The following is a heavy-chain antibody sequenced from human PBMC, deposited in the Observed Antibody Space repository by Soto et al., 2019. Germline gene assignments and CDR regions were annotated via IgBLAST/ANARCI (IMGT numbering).Heavy chain of an antibody. Sequence: GGSLRLSCAASGFTFSTSWMAWVRQAPGKGLEWVADIKQDGSEKYYVDSVKGRFTISRDNAKNSLYLQMNSLRAEDTAVYYCARGDPYYYMDVWGKGTTVTVSS. CDR3: ARGDPYYYMDV. CDR1: GFTFSTSW. V-gene: IGHV3-7*01. J-gene: IGHJ6*03. CDR2: IKQDGSEK.